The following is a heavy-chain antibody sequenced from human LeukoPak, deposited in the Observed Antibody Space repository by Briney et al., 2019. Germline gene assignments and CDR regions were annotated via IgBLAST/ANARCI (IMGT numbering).Heavy chain of an antibody. V-gene: IGHV3-21*01. D-gene: IGHD5-12*01. Sequence: GGSLRLSCAASGFTFSSYIMNWVRQAPGKGLEWVSSITTSSSYIYYADSVKGRFTISRDNAKNSLYLQMNSLGVEDTAVYYCARDLRRFSGYDSPFEYWGQGTLVTVSS. CDR1: GFTFSSYI. CDR2: ITTSSSYI. CDR3: ARDLRRFSGYDSPFEY. J-gene: IGHJ4*02.